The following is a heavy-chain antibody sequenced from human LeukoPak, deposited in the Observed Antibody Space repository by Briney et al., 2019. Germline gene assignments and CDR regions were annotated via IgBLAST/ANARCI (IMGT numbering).Heavy chain of an antibody. V-gene: IGHV5-51*01. D-gene: IGHD3-16*01. J-gene: IGHJ4*02. Sequence: GESLKISCKGSGYSFSSYWIGWVRQMPGKGPEGIVIIYPGDSDIKYSPSFEGQVTISADKSNSTAYLKWSSLKASDTAMYYCARRSSSGGYYFDSWGQGTLVTVSS. CDR2: IYPGDSDI. CDR3: ARRSSSGGYYFDS. CDR1: GYSFSSYW.